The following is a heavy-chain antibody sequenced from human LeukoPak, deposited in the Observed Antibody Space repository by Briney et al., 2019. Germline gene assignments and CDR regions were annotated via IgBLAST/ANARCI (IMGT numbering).Heavy chain of an antibody. CDR3: AKDKDSVTGDPYYFDY. J-gene: IGHJ4*02. CDR1: GFTFSSYA. CDR2: ISGSGGST. V-gene: IGHV3-23*01. Sequence: GGSLRLSCAASGFTFSSYAMSWVRQAPGKGLEWVSAISGSGGSTYYADSVKGRFTVSRDNSKNTLYLQMNSLRAEDTAVYYCAKDKDSVTGDPYYFDYWGQGTLVTVSS. D-gene: IGHD7-27*01.